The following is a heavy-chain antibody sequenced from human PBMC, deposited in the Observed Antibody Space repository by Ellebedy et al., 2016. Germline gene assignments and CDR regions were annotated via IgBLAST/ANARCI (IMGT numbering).Heavy chain of an antibody. CDR3: ARSLYYYDSSGYVGY. Sequence: SETLSLTCTVSGGSISSGGYYWSWIRQHPGKGLEWIGYIYYSGSTYYNPSLKSRVTISVDTSKNQFSLKLSSVTAADTAVYYCARSLYYYDSSGYVGYWGQGTLVTVSS. CDR1: GGSISSGGYY. CDR2: IYYSGST. V-gene: IGHV4-31*03. J-gene: IGHJ4*02. D-gene: IGHD3-22*01.